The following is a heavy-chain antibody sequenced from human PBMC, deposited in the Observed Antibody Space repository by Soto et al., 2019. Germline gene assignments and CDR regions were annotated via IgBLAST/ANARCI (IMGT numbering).Heavy chain of an antibody. Sequence: EVQLLESGGGLVQPGGSLRLSCAASGFTFSSYAISWVRQAPGKGLEWVSAISGSGGNTDYADSVKGRFTISRDNSKNTLYLQKNSLRAEDTAVYYCAKDYCGSASCFVADYWGQGTLVTVSS. CDR1: GFTFSSYA. J-gene: IGHJ4*02. CDR3: AKDYCGSASCFVADY. V-gene: IGHV3-23*01. CDR2: ISGSGGNT. D-gene: IGHD2-2*01.